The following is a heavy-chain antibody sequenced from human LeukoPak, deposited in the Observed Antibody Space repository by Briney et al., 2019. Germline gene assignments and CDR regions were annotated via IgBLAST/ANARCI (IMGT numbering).Heavy chain of an antibody. D-gene: IGHD4-11*01. Sequence: SVKVSCKASGGTFSSYAISWVRQAPGQGLEWMGGIIPIFGTANYAQKFQGRVTITADESTSTAYMELSSLRSDDTAVYYCARSRDYSDLNAFNIWGQGTMVTVSS. J-gene: IGHJ3*02. V-gene: IGHV1-69*13. CDR2: IIPIFGTA. CDR1: GGTFSSYA. CDR3: ARSRDYSDLNAFNI.